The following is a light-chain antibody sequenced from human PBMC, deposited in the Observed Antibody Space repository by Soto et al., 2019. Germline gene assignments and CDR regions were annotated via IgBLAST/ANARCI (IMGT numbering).Light chain of an antibody. CDR3: QQYGSSRRT. CDR1: QSVSSSY. Sequence: EIVLTQSPGTLSLSPGERATLSCRASQSVSSSYLAWYQQKPGQAPRLLIYSASSRATGIPDRFSGRGSGTDFTLTISRLEPEDFAVYYCQQYGSSRRTF. CDR2: SAS. J-gene: IGKJ1*01. V-gene: IGKV3-20*01.